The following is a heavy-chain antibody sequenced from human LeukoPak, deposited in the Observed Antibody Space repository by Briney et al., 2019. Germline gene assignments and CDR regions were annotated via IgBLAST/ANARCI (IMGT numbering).Heavy chain of an antibody. Sequence: GGSLRLSCAASGFTFSSYAMSWVRQAPGKGLEWVSAISGSGGSTYYADSVKGRFTISRDNSKNTLYLQMNSLRAEDTAVYYCARVRVAYDAFDIWGQGTMVTVSS. J-gene: IGHJ3*02. D-gene: IGHD5-12*01. CDR1: GFTFSSYA. CDR2: ISGSGGST. CDR3: ARVRVAYDAFDI. V-gene: IGHV3-23*01.